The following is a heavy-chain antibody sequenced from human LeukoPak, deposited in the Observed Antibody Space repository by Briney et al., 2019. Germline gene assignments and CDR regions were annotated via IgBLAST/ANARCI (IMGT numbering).Heavy chain of an antibody. J-gene: IGHJ6*03. CDR1: GYSFTSYW. CDR3: ARLTDYDFWSGSSYMDV. CDR2: IYPGDSDT. D-gene: IGHD3-3*01. V-gene: IGHV5-51*01. Sequence: GESLKISCKGSGYSFTSYWIGWVRQMPGKGLEWMGIIYPGDSDTRYSPSFQDQVTISADKSISTAYLQWSSLKASDTAMYYCARLTDYDFWSGSSYMDVWGKGTTVTVSS.